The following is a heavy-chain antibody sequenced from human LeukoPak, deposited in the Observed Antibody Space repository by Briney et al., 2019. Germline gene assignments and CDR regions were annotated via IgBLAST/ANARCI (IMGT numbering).Heavy chain of an antibody. V-gene: IGHV4-59*08. Sequence: MPSETLSLTCTVSGGSISSYYWSWIRPPPGKGLEGIGYIYYSGSTNYNPSLKSRVTISVDTSKNQFSLKLSSVTAADTAVYYCARSQYVWGSYRLNWFDPWGQGTLVTVSS. CDR3: ARSQYVWGSYRLNWFDP. J-gene: IGHJ5*02. D-gene: IGHD3-16*02. CDR2: IYYSGST. CDR1: GGSISSYY.